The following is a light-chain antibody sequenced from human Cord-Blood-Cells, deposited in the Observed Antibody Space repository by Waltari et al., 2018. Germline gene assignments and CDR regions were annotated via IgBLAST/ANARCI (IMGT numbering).Light chain of an antibody. CDR3: QQGYSTPYS. V-gene: IGKV1-39*01. CDR2: AAS. Sequence: DIQMTQSPSSLSASVGDRVTITCRASQSISSYLNWYQQKPGKAPKRLSYAASSLQSGVPSMFSGSGSGTDFTLTISSLQPEDFATYYCQQGYSTPYSFGQGTKLGIK. J-gene: IGKJ2*03. CDR1: QSISSY.